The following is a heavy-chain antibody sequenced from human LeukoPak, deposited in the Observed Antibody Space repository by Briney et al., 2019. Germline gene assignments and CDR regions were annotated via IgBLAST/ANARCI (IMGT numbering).Heavy chain of an antibody. V-gene: IGHV4-61*01. Sequence: SETLSLTCTVSGGSVSSGSYYWSWIRQPPGKGLEWIGYIYYSGSTNYNPSLKSRVTISVDTSKNQFSLKLSSVIAADTAVYYCARDKNRSLGYGMDVWGQGTTVTVSS. CDR1: GGSVSSGSYY. CDR2: IYYSGST. D-gene: IGHD3-3*01. J-gene: IGHJ6*02. CDR3: ARDKNRSLGYGMDV.